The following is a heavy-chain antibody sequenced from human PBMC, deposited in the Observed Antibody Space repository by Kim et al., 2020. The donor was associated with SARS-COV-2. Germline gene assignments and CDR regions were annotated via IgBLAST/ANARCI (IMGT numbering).Heavy chain of an antibody. V-gene: IGHV1-18*01. CDR3: ARKGQVDFDY. CDR2: ISGNNDIT. J-gene: IGHJ4*02. D-gene: IGHD5-12*01. CDR1: GYTFTSYG. Sequence: ASVKVSCKASGYTFTSYGISWVRQAPGQGLEWMGWISGNNDITNYAQKLQDRVTMTTDTSTSTAYMELRSLGSDDTAVYYCARKGQVDFDYWGQGSLVTVSS.